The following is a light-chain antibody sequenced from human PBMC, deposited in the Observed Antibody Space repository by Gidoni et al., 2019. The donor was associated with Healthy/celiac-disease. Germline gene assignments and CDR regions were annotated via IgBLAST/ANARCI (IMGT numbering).Light chain of an antibody. CDR3: GTWDSSLSAGGV. Sequence: QSVFTQPPSVSAAPGPKVTISCSGSSSNIGNNYVSWYQQLPGTAPKLLIYDNNKRPSGIPDRFSGSKSGTSATLGITGLQTGDEADYYCGTWDSSLSAGGVFGGGTKLTV. V-gene: IGLV1-51*01. CDR1: SSNIGNNY. J-gene: IGLJ3*02. CDR2: DNN.